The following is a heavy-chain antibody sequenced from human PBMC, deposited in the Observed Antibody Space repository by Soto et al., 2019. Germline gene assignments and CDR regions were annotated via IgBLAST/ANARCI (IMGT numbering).Heavy chain of an antibody. J-gene: IGHJ3*02. CDR1: GFTSSYG. CDR3: AHIAVAGSDDAFDI. Sequence: QVQLVESGGGVVQPGRSLRLSCAASGFTSSYGMHWVRQAPGKGLEWVAVIWYDGSKKYYADSVKGRFTISRDNSKYTLYLHMTSLRAEDTAVYYCAHIAVAGSDDAFDIWCQGTMVTVSS. V-gene: IGHV3-33*01. D-gene: IGHD6-19*01. CDR2: IWYDGSKK.